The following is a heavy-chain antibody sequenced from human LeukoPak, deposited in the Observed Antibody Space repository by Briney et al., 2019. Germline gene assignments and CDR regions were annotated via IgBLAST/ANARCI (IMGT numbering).Heavy chain of an antibody. CDR2: IYTSGST. V-gene: IGHV4-4*09. D-gene: IGHD2-2*01. CDR3: ARDAPDYYFDY. CDR1: GGSISSYC. J-gene: IGHJ4*02. Sequence: SETLSLTCTVSGGSISSYCWSWIRQPPGKGLEWIGYIYTSGSTNYNPSLKSRVTISVDTSKNQFSLKLSSVTAADTAVYYCARDAPDYYFDYWGQGTLVTVSS.